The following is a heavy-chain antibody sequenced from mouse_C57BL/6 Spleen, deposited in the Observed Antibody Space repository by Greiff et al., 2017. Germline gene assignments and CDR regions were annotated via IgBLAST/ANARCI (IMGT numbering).Heavy chain of an antibody. J-gene: IGHJ4*01. V-gene: IGHV1-42*01. Sequence: VQLQQSGPELVKPGASVKISCKASGYSFTGYYMNWVKQSPEKSLEWIGEINPSTGGTTYNQKFKAKATLTVDKSSSTAYMQLKSLTSEDSAVYYCARGDYDYDGAMDYWGQGTSVTVAS. CDR2: INPSTGGT. CDR1: GYSFTGYY. CDR3: ARGDYDYDGAMDY. D-gene: IGHD2-4*01.